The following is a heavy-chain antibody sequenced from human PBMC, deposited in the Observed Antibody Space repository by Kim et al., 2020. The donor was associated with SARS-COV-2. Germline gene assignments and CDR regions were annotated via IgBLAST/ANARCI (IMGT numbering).Heavy chain of an antibody. V-gene: IGHV4-31*03. CDR3: ATYSWPGGSDAFDI. CDR2: IYSSGST. Sequence: SETLSLTCTVSGGSISSGGYYWSWIRQHPGKGLEWIGYIYSSGSTYYNPSLKSRLSISVDTSKNQFSLKLSSVTAADTAVYYCATYSWPGGSDAFDIWGQGTMVTVSS. D-gene: IGHD2-15*01. CDR1: GGSISSGGYY. J-gene: IGHJ3*02.